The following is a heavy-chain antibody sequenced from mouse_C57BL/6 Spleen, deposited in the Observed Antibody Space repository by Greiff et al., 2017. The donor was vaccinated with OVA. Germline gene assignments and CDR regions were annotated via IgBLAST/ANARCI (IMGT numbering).Heavy chain of an antibody. Sequence: VKLVESGAELVKPGASVKISCKASGYAFSSYWMHWVKQRPGKGLEWIGQIYPGDGDTNYNGKFKGKATLTADKSSSTDYMLLRSLNSADAAVEVCARRGDYYGSRAMDYWGQVTSVTVSS. V-gene: IGHV1-80*01. J-gene: IGHJ4*01. CDR3: ARRGDYYGSRAMDY. CDR2: IYPGDGDT. D-gene: IGHD1-1*01. CDR1: GYAFSSYW.